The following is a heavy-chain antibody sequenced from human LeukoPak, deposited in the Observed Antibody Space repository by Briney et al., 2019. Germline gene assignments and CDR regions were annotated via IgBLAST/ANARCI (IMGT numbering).Heavy chain of an antibody. CDR3: ARDGGYSYGKKGCFEK. J-gene: IGHJ4*02. D-gene: IGHD5-18*01. CDR2: ISSSGSTK. CDR1: GFTFSSYE. Sequence: GGSLRLSCAASGFTFSSYEMNWVRQAPGKGLEWVSYISSSGSTKYYADSVKGRFTISRDNAKNSLYLQMNSLRAEDAAVYYCARDGGYSYGKKGCFEKWGQGTLVTVSS. V-gene: IGHV3-48*03.